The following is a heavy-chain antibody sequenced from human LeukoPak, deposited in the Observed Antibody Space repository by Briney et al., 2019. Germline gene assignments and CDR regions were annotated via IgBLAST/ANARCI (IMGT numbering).Heavy chain of an antibody. D-gene: IGHD5/OR15-5a*01. CDR1: GNDFSDFY. Sequence: ASVTVSCKASGNDFSDFYFNWVRQAPGRGLEWVGWINPHSRATHYAQRFRGRVTMEASITTGYMELNSLISDDTAVYCVTTSVTHTRDPWGQGTLVTVSS. CDR2: INPHSRAT. CDR3: TTSVTHTRDP. J-gene: IGHJ5*02. V-gene: IGHV1-2*02.